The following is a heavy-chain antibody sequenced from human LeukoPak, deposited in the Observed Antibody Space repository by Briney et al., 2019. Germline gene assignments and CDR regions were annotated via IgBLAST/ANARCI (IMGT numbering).Heavy chain of an antibody. CDR3: ARASSQGWLQRRAVDY. D-gene: IGHD5-24*01. CDR1: GGSISSSNW. J-gene: IGHJ4*02. Sequence: SGTLSLTCAVSGGSISSSNWWSWVRQPPGKGLEWIGEINHSGSTNYNPSLKSRVTISVDTSKNQFSLKLSSVTAADTAVYYCARASSQGWLQRRAVDYWGQGTLVTVSS. CDR2: INHSGST. V-gene: IGHV4-4*02.